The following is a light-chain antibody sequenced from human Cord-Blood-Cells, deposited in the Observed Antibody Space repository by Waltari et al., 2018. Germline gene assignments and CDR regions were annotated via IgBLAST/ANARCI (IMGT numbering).Light chain of an antibody. V-gene: IGLV2-23*02. CDR2: EAS. CDR3: CSYAGSSTFRV. Sequence: QSALTQPASVSGSPGQSITISCTGTSSDVGSYNLVSWYQQHPGTDPKLMIYEASKRPSGVSNRFSGSKSGNTASLTISGLQAEDEADYYCCSYAGSSTFRVFGGGTKLTVL. J-gene: IGLJ3*02. CDR1: SSDVGSYNL.